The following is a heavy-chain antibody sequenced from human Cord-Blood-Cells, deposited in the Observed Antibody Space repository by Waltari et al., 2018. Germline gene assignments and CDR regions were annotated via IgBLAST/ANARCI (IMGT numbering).Heavy chain of an antibody. CDR3: ARSASLGSLRYFDY. CDR2: INPNSGGT. Sequence: YYMHWVRQAPGQGLEWMGWINPNSGGTNYAQKFQGWVTMTRDTSISTAYMELSRLRSDDTAVYYCARSASLGSLRYFDYWGQGTLVTVSS. J-gene: IGHJ4*02. D-gene: IGHD3-16*01. CDR1: YY. V-gene: IGHV1-2*04.